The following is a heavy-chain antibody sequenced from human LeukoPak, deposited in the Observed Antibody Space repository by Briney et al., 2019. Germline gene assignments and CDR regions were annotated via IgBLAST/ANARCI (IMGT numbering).Heavy chain of an antibody. CDR1: GGSISSGGYY. CDR3: ARQADSSSYAFDI. V-gene: IGHV4-31*03. CDR2: INHSGNT. Sequence: SQTLSLTCTVSGGSISSGGYYWSWIRQPPGKGLEWIGEINHSGNTNYNPSLKSRVTISIDTSKNQFSLKLSSVTAADTAVYYCARQADSSSYAFDIWGQGTMVTVSS. D-gene: IGHD6-6*01. J-gene: IGHJ3*02.